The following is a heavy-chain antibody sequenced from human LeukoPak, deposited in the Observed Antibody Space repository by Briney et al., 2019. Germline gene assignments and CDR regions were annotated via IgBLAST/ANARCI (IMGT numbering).Heavy chain of an antibody. CDR1: GFTFSTYA. V-gene: IGHV3-23*01. CDR3: AKGTLGSCSGATCYDFDN. J-gene: IGHJ4*02. CDR2: ITGNGRDT. Sequence: GGALRLSCAASGFTFSTYAMNWVRPGPGERLEWVSSITGNGRDTYYAASVKGRITIYRDNSRNTIYVQMNSRRVGDTALYYYAKGTLGSCSGATCYDFDNWGQGSLVTVSS. D-gene: IGHD2-8*02.